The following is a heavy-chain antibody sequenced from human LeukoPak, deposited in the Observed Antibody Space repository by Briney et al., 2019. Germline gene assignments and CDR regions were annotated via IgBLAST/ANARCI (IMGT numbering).Heavy chain of an antibody. V-gene: IGHV3-53*01. D-gene: IGHD3-22*01. J-gene: IGHJ3*02. Sequence: PGGSLRLSCAASGFTLSSNYMNWVRQAPGKGLEWVSVIYSGGSTYSSDSVKGRFTISRDNSKNTLYLQMSSLRAEDTAVYYCARESVNYDSSGYYYRVDAFDIWGQGTMVTVSS. CDR2: IYSGGST. CDR3: ARESVNYDSSGYYYRVDAFDI. CDR1: GFTLSSNY.